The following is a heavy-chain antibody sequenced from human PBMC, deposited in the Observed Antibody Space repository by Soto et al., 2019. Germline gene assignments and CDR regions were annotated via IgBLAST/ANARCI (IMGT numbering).Heavy chain of an antibody. CDR3: AGGEWELQGFDAFDI. D-gene: IGHD1-26*01. CDR2: ISGSGGST. CDR1: GFTFSSYA. J-gene: IGHJ3*02. V-gene: IGHV3-23*01. Sequence: GGSLRLSCVASGFTFSSYAMSWVRQAPGKGLEWVSAISGSGGSTYYADSVKGRFTISRDNSKNTLYLQMNSLRAEDTAVYYCAGGEWELQGFDAFDIWGQGTMVTVSS.